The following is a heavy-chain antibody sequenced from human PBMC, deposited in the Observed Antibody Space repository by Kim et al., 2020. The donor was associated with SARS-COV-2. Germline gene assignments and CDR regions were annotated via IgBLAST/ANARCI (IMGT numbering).Heavy chain of an antibody. V-gene: IGHV4-38-2*02. CDR1: GYSISSGYY. CDR2: IYHSGST. J-gene: IGHJ4*02. CDR3: ARDSYSGSYYGENY. Sequence: SETLSLTCTVSGYSISSGYYWGWIRQPPGKGLEWIGSIYHSGSTYYNPSLKSRVTISVDTSKNQFSLKLSSVTAADTAVYYCARDSYSGSYYGENYWGQGTLVTVSS. D-gene: IGHD1-26*01.